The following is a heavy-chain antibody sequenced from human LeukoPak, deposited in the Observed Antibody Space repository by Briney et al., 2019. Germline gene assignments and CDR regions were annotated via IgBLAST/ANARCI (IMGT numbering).Heavy chain of an antibody. J-gene: IGHJ4*02. D-gene: IGHD5-18*01. CDR2: INHSGST. V-gene: IGHV4-34*01. CDR3: AIRGYSYGYLSY. CDR1: GGSFSGYY. Sequence: SETLSLTCAVYGGSFSGYYWSWICQPPGKGLEWIGEINHSGSTNYNPSLKSRVTISVDTSKNQFSLKLSSVTAADTAVYYCAIRGYSYGYLSYWGQGTLVTVSS.